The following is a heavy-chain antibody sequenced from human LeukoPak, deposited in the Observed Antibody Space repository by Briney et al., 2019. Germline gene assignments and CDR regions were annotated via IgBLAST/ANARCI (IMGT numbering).Heavy chain of an antibody. CDR1: GFSLRSYA. Sequence: PGGSLRLSCALSGFSLRSYAMRWVRQAPGKGLEWVSAISGGAAGTYYADSVKGRFTISTDISKSTLYVQINSLRAEDTAVYYCARTVYNSGWFHFDHWGQGTLVTVSS. D-gene: IGHD6-19*01. CDR3: ARTVYNSGWFHFDH. CDR2: ISGGAAGT. J-gene: IGHJ4*02. V-gene: IGHV3-23*01.